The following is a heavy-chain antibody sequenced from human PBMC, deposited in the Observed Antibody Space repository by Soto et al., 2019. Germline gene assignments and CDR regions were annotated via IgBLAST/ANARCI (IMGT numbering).Heavy chain of an antibody. Sequence: QVQLQESGPGLVKPSETLSLTCTVSGGSISSYYWSWIRQPPGKGLEWIGYIYYSGSTNYNPSLTRRVTISVDTSKNQFSLKLSSVTAADTAVYYCARQHIVVVTATLDAFDIWGQGTMVTVSS. J-gene: IGHJ3*02. CDR2: IYYSGST. CDR1: GGSISSYY. D-gene: IGHD2-21*02. CDR3: ARQHIVVVTATLDAFDI. V-gene: IGHV4-59*01.